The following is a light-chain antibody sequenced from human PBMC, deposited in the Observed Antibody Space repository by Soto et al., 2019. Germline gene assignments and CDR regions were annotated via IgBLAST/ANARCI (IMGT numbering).Light chain of an antibody. CDR1: QSLNDN. CDR3: HQYSNWPPWT. Sequence: EIVMTQSPASLSVSPGERATHACRASQSLNDNLAWYQQKPGQAPRLLIYRASTRATGVPARFSASGSGTEFTLTISSLLSEDSAVYYCHQYSNWPPWTFGPGTKVEIK. V-gene: IGKV3-15*01. CDR2: RAS. J-gene: IGKJ1*01.